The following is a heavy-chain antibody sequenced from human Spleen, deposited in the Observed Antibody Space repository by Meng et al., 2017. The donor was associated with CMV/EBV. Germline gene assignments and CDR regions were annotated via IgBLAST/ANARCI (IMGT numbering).Heavy chain of an antibody. CDR3: ARIVPVRYYYYGMDV. D-gene: IGHD2-2*01. V-gene: IGHV4-59*01. Sequence: GSLRLSCTVSGGSISSYYWSWIRQPPGKGLEWIGYSYYSGSTNYNPSLKSRVTISVDTSKNQFSLKLSSVTAADTAVYYCARIVPVRYYYYGMDVWGQGTTVTVSS. J-gene: IGHJ6*02. CDR2: SYYSGST. CDR1: GGSISSYY.